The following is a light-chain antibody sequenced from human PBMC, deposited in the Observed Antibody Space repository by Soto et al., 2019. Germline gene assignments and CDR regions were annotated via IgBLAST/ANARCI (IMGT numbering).Light chain of an antibody. Sequence: AIEVTQSPSSLSASVGDRVTITCRTGQGIRNNLGWYQQKPGKAPKLLIYAASNLQSGVPSRFSGSGSGTDFTLTISSLQPEDFATYYCQQDYRYPLTFGRGTRVDLK. CDR3: QQDYRYPLT. CDR2: AAS. V-gene: IGKV1-6*01. CDR1: QGIRNN. J-gene: IGKJ4*01.